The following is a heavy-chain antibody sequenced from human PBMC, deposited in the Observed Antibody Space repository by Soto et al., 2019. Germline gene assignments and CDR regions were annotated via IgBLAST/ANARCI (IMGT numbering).Heavy chain of an antibody. CDR3: ARKVVTPSSHDAFDI. CDR1: GYSFTSYW. CDR2: IDPSDSYT. V-gene: IGHV5-10-1*01. Sequence: PGESLKISCKGSGYSFTSYWISWVRQMPGKGLEWMGRIDPSDSYTNYSPSFQGHVTISADKSISTAYLQWSSLKASDTAMYYCARKVVTPSSHDAFDIWDQGTMVT. J-gene: IGHJ3*02. D-gene: IGHD2-21*02.